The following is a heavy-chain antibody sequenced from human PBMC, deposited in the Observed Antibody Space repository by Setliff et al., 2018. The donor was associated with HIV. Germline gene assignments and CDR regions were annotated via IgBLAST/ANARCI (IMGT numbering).Heavy chain of an antibody. V-gene: IGHV4-34*01. D-gene: IGHD3-22*01. J-gene: IGHJ6*02. Sequence: SETLSLTCAVYGGSFSGYYWSWIRQPPGKGLEWIGEINHSGSTNYNPSLKSRVTISVDTSKNKFSLKLSSVTAADTAVYYCARGQSRQLLYYYDSSGRSSSYYYYYGMDVWGQGTTVTVSS. CDR3: ARGQSRQLLYYYDSSGRSSSYYYYYGMDV. CDR2: INHSGST. CDR1: GGSFSGYY.